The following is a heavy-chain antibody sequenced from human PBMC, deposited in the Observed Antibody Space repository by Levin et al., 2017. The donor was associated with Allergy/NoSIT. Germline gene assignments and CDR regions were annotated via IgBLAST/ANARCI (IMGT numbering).Heavy chain of an antibody. CDR3: ARVDRRRLGDNYYYSGMDV. CDR1: GFTFSDHF. J-gene: IGHJ6*02. CDR2: CRTKAQRYTT. V-gene: IGHV3-72*01. D-gene: IGHD2-21*01. Sequence: GGSLRLSCAASGFTFSDHFMDWVRQAPGKGLEWLGRCRTKAQRYTTEHAAAVKGRFTISRDDSTNSLYLQMNSLKTEDTAVYYCARVDRRRLGDNYYYSGMDVWGQGTTVTVSS.